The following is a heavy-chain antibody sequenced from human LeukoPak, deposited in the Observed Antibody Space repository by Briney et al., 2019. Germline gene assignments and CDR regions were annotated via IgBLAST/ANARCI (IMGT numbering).Heavy chain of an antibody. Sequence: TSETLSLTCAVSGGSIGSGGYYWSWIRQPPGKGLEWIGEINHSGSTNYNPSLKSRVTISVDTSKNQFSLKLSSVTAADTAVYYCARGPAAGTIPFDYWGQGTLVTVSS. V-gene: IGHV4-34*01. CDR2: INHSGST. D-gene: IGHD2-2*01. CDR3: ARGPAAGTIPFDY. CDR1: GGSIGSGGYY. J-gene: IGHJ4*02.